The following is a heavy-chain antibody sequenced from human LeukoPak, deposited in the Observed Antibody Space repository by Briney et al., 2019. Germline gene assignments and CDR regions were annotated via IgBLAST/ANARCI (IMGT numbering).Heavy chain of an antibody. J-gene: IGHJ4*02. D-gene: IGHD5-12*01. CDR1: GFTFSDHA. V-gene: IGHV3-64*02. Sequence: GGSLRLSCATSGFTFSDHALHWVRRAPGKGLQYVSAISRNGTRTFYADSVKDRFTISRDNSTKTLYLQMGSLRVEDMGVYYCVRDSFYTGYDRGFGYWGQGTLVTVSS. CDR2: ISRNGTRT. CDR3: VRDSFYTGYDRGFGY.